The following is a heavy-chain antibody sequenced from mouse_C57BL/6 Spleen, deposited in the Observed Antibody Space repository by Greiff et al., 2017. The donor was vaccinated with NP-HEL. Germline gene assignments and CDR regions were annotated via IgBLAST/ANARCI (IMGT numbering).Heavy chain of an antibody. CDR1: GYAFSSYW. CDR2: IYPGDGDT. J-gene: IGHJ2*01. V-gene: IGHV1-80*01. CDR3: ARATGAQGYFDY. Sequence: VQLQESGAELVKPGASVKISCKASGYAFSSYWMNWVKQRPGKGLEWIGQIYPGDGDTNYNGKFKGKATLTADKSSSTAYMQLSSLTSEDSAVYFCARATGAQGYFDYWGQGTTLTVSS. D-gene: IGHD4-1*02.